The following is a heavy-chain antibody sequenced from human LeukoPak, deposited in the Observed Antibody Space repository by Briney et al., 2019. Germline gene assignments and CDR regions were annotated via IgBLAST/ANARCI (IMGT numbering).Heavy chain of an antibody. CDR2: INTNTGNP. D-gene: IGHD2-2*01. V-gene: IGHV7-4-1*02. Sequence: GASVKVSCKASGYTFSSYAMNWVRQAPGQGLGWVGWINTNTGNPTYAQDFTGRFVFSLDTSVTTTYLQISSLKAEDTAVYYCAREPRYCSTTSCYPTGWFDPWGQGTLVTVSS. J-gene: IGHJ5*02. CDR3: AREPRYCSTTSCYPTGWFDP. CDR1: GYTFSSYA.